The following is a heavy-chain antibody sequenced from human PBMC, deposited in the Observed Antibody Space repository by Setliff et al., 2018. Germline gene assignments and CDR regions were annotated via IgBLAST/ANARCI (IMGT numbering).Heavy chain of an antibody. V-gene: IGHV4-39*01. J-gene: IGHJ4*02. CDR1: GASISSGTYY. CDR3: ARTGTYRYFDY. D-gene: IGHD1-1*01. Sequence: SETLSLTCTVSGASISSGTYYWAWIRQPPGKGLEWIGTVYDSGTTYYNPSLKSRVTIFVDTSKNQFSLKLRSVTAADTAVYYCARTGTYRYFDYWGQGALVTVSS. CDR2: VYDSGTT.